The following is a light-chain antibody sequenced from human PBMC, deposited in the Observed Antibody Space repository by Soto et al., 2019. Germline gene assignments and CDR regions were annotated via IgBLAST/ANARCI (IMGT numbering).Light chain of an antibody. CDR1: SSDVGFYNL. CDR2: EVT. Sequence: QSALTQPASVSGSPGQSINISCTGTSSDVGFYNLISWYQQHPGKAPKVIIFEVTKRPSGVSDRISGSKSGNTASLTISGLQADDEADCYCYSHTGVFGGGTKLTVL. J-gene: IGLJ2*01. CDR3: YSHTGV. V-gene: IGLV2-23*02.